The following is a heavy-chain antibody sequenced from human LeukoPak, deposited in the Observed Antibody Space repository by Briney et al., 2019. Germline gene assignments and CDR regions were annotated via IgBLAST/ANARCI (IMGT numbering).Heavy chain of an antibody. CDR2: IYYSGST. CDR3: ARHGTSGTNLNWFDP. V-gene: IGHV4-59*01. J-gene: IGHJ5*02. CDR1: GGSISTYY. Sequence: PSETLSLTCTVSGGSISTYYWSWIRQPPGKGLEWIGYIYYSGSTNYNPSLKSRVTISVDTSKNQFSLKLSSVTAADTAVYYCARHGTSGTNLNWFDPWGQGTLVTVSS. D-gene: IGHD1-1*01.